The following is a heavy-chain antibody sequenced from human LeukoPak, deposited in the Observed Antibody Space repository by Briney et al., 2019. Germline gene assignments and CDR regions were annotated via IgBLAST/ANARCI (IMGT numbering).Heavy chain of an antibody. CDR3: ARDLGQYYDTSDNWFDP. D-gene: IGHD3-22*01. CDR1: GFTFSSYG. Sequence: PGGSLRLSCAASGFTFSSYGMSWVRQAPGKGLEWVAFIQYEGSNKYYADSVKGRFTISRDNSKNTLYLQVNSLRVEDTAVYYCARDLGQYYDTSDNWFDPWGQGTLVTVSS. J-gene: IGHJ5*02. V-gene: IGHV3-30*02. CDR2: IQYEGSNK.